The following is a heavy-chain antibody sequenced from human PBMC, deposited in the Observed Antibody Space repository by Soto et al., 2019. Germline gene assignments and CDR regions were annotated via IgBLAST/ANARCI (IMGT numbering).Heavy chain of an antibody. J-gene: IGHJ5*02. CDR1: GGTFSSYA. V-gene: IGHV1-69*13. Sequence: ASVKVSCKASGGTFSSYAISWVRQAPGQGLEWMGGIIPIFGTANYAQKFQGRVTITADESTSTAYMELSSLRSEDTAVYYCARDLRLLGSGSYYNWFDPWGQGTLVTVSS. CDR3: ARDLRLLGSGSYYNWFDP. D-gene: IGHD3-10*01. CDR2: IIPIFGTA.